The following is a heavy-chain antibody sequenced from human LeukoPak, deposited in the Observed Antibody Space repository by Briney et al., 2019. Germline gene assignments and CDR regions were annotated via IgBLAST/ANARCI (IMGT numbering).Heavy chain of an antibody. V-gene: IGHV3-21*01. CDR2: ISSSSSYI. Sequence: GTSLRLSCAASGLTFSSYSMNWVRQAPGKGLEWVSSISSSSSYIYYADSVKGRFTISRDNAKNSLYLQMNSLRAEDTAVYYCARAGVAGFSDYWGQGTLVTVSS. CDR1: GLTFSSYS. J-gene: IGHJ4*02. D-gene: IGHD6-19*01. CDR3: ARAGVAGFSDY.